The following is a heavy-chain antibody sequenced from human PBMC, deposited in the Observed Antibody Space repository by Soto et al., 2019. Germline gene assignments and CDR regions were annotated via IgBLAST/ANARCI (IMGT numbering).Heavy chain of an antibody. CDR1: GFTFSSYA. V-gene: IGHV3-30-3*01. Sequence: LSLSCAASGFTFSSYAMHWVRQAPGKGLEWVAVISYDGSNKYYADSVKGRFTISRDNSKNTLYLQMNSLRAEDTAVYYCASNIAAAGRGLYYFDYWGQGTLVTVSS. J-gene: IGHJ4*02. CDR3: ASNIAAAGRGLYYFDY. CDR2: ISYDGSNK. D-gene: IGHD6-13*01.